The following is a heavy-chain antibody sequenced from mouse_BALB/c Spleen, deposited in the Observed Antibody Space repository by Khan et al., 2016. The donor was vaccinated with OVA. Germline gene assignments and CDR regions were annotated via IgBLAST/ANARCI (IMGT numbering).Heavy chain of an antibody. V-gene: IGHV1S135*01. J-gene: IGHJ3*01. CDR2: IDHFSGGT. Sequence: VQLQQSGPELMKPGASVKISCTASGYSFTSYYIHWVMQSHGKSLEWIGYIDHFSGGTTYNHNFKGKATLPVDKSSRTAYIHLSNLTSEVTAVYYCTRHVYVAWFTYWGQGTLVTVSA. CDR1: GYSFTSYY. D-gene: IGHD2-2*01. CDR3: TRHVYVAWFTY.